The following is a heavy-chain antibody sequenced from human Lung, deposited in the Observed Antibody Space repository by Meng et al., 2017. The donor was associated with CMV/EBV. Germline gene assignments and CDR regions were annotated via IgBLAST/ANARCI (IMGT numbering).Heavy chain of an antibody. J-gene: IGHJ4*02. CDR1: GGTFSSYA. Sequence: SVXVSCKASGGTFSSYAISWVRQAPGQGLEWMGGIIPIFGTANYAQKSQGRVTITTDESTSTAYMELSSLRSEDTAVYYCARDPPRGYSYGWYDYWGQGTLVTVSS. CDR3: ARDPPRGYSYGWYDY. CDR2: IIPIFGTA. D-gene: IGHD5-18*01. V-gene: IGHV1-69*05.